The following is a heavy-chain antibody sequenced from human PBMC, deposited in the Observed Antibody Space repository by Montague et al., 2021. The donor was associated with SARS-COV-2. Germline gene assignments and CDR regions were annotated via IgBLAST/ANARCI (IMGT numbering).Heavy chain of an antibody. CDR3: VRDFYDTSDYSQGTFDV. J-gene: IGHJ3*01. Sequence: SETLSLTCSVSGVSVNNYYWAWIRQTPEKGLEWIGYIYYTGSTNYNPSLRNRITISIDTSANQLSLKLRSVTPADTAVYYCVRDFYDTSDYSQGTFDVWGHGTVVSVSS. CDR1: GVSVNNYY. D-gene: IGHD3-22*01. CDR2: IYYTGST. V-gene: IGHV4-59*02.